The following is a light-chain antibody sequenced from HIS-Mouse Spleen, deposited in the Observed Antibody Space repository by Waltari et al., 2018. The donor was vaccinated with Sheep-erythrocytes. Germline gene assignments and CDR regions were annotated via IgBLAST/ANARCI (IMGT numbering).Light chain of an antibody. CDR3: QSADSSGTYRV. CDR1: ALPKQY. J-gene: IGLJ3*02. CDR2: KDS. Sequence: SYELTQPPSVSVSPGQTARITCSGDALPKQYAYWYQQKPGQAPVLAIYKDSERPSGIPERFSGCSSGTTVTLTISGVQAEDEADYYCQSADSSGTYRVFGGGTKLTVL. V-gene: IGLV3-25*03.